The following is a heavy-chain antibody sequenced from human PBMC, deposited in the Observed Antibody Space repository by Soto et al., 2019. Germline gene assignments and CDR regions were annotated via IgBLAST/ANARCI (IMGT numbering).Heavy chain of an antibody. D-gene: IGHD3-10*01. J-gene: IGHJ6*02. V-gene: IGHV3-23*01. CDR3: AKVMGSGSYYFYYYYGMDV. CDR1: GFTFSSYA. CDR2: ISGSGGST. Sequence: QPGGSLRLSCAASGFTFSSYAMSWVRQAPGKGLEWVSAISGSGGSTYYADSVKGRFTISRDNSKNTLYLQMNSLRAEDTAVYYCAKVMGSGSYYFYYYYGMDVWGQGTTVTVSS.